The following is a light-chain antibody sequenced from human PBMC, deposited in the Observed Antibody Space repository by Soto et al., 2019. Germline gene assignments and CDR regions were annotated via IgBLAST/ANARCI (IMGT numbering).Light chain of an antibody. V-gene: IGKV1-39*01. CDR2: AAS. CDR1: QSISSY. J-gene: IGKJ2*01. Sequence: DIQMTQSPSSLSASVGDRVTITCRASQSISSYLNWYQQKPGKAPELLIYAASNLKSGVSSRFSGSGSGTDFTLSISSLQPEDFASYHCQQSYSRPYTFGQGTKLEIK. CDR3: QQSYSRPYT.